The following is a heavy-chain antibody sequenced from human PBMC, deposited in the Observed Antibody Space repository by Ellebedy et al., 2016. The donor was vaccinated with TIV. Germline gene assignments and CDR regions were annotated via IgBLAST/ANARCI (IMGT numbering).Heavy chain of an antibody. Sequence: MPGGSLRLSCSVSGGSINSYYWVWIRQPPGKGLEWIGHAFYTGGTSYNPSLKSRVTISVDKYKSQFSLSLSSVTAADTAVYYCASYSRSWSHIRYWGQGILVTVSS. V-gene: IGHV4-59*08. CDR1: GGSINSYY. J-gene: IGHJ4*02. CDR2: AFYTGGT. D-gene: IGHD6-13*01. CDR3: ASYSRSWSHIRY.